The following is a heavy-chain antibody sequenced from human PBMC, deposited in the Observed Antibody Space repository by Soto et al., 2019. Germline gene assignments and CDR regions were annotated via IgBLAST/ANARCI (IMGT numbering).Heavy chain of an antibody. V-gene: IGHV1-2*04. D-gene: IGHD6-13*01. J-gene: IGHJ4*02. CDR3: ARGRIAAAGGGSYFDY. CDR2: INPNSGGT. CDR1: GYTFTGYY. Sequence: QVQLVQSGAEVKKPGASVKVSCKASGYTFTGYYMHWVRQAPGQGLEWMGWINPNSGGTNYAQKFQGWVTMTRDTSISTAYMELSRLRSDDTAVYYCARGRIAAAGGGSYFDYWGQGTLVTVSS.